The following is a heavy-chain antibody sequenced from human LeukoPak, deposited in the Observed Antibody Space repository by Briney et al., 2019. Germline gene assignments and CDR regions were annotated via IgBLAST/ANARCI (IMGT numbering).Heavy chain of an antibody. CDR1: GYTFTSYA. Sequence: ASVKVSCKASGYTFTSYAMNRVRQAPGQGLEWMGWINTNTGNPAYAQGFTGRFVFSLDTSVSTAYLQISSLKAEDTAVYYCARDSIPAAFNWFDPWGQGTLVTVSS. J-gene: IGHJ5*02. CDR3: ARDSIPAAFNWFDP. CDR2: INTNTGNP. D-gene: IGHD6-13*01. V-gene: IGHV7-4-1*02.